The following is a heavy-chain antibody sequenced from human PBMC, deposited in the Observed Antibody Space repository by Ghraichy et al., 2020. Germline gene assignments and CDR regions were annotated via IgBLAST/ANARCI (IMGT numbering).Heavy chain of an antibody. J-gene: IGHJ6*03. CDR1: GGSISSYY. CDR2: IYYSGST. CDR3: ARGYCSSTSCPYYYYYMDV. V-gene: IGHV4-59*08. Sequence: SETLSLTCTVSGGSISSYYWSWIWQPPGKGLEWIGYIYYSGSTNYNPSLKSRVTISVDTSKNQFSLKLSSVTAADTAVYYCARGYCSSTSCPYYYYYMDVWGKGTTVTVSS. D-gene: IGHD2-2*01.